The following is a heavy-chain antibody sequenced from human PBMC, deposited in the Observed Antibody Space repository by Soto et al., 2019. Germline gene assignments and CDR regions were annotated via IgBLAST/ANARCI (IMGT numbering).Heavy chain of an antibody. V-gene: IGHV3-30*18. CDR2: ISYDGSNK. D-gene: IGHD6-13*01. CDR3: AKGIAAAGPDPAYYFDY. J-gene: IGHJ4*02. CDR1: GFTFSSYG. Sequence: GGSLRLSCAASGFTFSSYGMHWVRQAPGKGLEWVAVISYDGSNKYYADSVKGRFTISRDNSKNTLYLQMNSLRAEDTAVYYCAKGIAAAGPDPAYYFDYWGQGTLVTVSS.